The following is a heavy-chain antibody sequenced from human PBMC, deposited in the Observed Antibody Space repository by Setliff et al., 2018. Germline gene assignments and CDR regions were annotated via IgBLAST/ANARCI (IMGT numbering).Heavy chain of an antibody. CDR3: ARGYCDGIGCPAPLYYFDS. Sequence: GASVKVSCKASGYSFTLYAMHWMRQAPGQRLEWMGWMNIDNGKTEYSQEFQDRVTFTRDTFAETAYMELRSLTSDDMVVYYCARGYCDGIGCPAPLYYFDSWGQGTLVTVSS. J-gene: IGHJ4*02. D-gene: IGHD2-21*01. CDR1: GYSFTLYA. V-gene: IGHV1-3*03. CDR2: MNIDNGKT.